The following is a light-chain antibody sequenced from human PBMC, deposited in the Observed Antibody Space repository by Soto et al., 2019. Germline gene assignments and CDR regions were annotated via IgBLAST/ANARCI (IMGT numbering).Light chain of an antibody. CDR3: LQYKDWRGT. V-gene: IGKV3-15*01. J-gene: IGKJ1*01. Sequence: EIVMTQSPATLSVSPGESATLSCRASQSVSSTSAWYQQKPGQPPRLLIYGASSRATGIPARFSGRGAGADFTLTISSLQCEEFDVYYCLQYKDWRGTCGQGTKVEVK. CDR1: QSVSST. CDR2: GAS.